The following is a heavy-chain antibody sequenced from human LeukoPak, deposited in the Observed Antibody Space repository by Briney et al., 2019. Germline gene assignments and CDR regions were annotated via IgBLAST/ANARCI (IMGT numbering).Heavy chain of an antibody. CDR2: INHSGST. Sequence: SETLSLTCAVYGGSFSGYYWSWIRQPPGKGLEWIGEINHSGSTNYNPSLKSRVTISVDTSKNQFSLKLSSVTAADTAVYYCARDQGYYDSSGSYDYWGQGTLVTVSS. V-gene: IGHV4-34*01. J-gene: IGHJ4*02. CDR1: GGSFSGYY. CDR3: ARDQGYYDSSGSYDY. D-gene: IGHD3-22*01.